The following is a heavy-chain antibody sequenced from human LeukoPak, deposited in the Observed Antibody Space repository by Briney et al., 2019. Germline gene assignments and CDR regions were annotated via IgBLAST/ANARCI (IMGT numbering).Heavy chain of an antibody. Sequence: GSLRLSCAAFGFTFSSYAMSWVRQAPGKGLGWVSAFSGSGGSTYYADSVKGRFTISRDKSKNTLYLQMNSLRAEDTAVYYCAKQDTAMVRYHFDYWGQGTLVTVSS. V-gene: IGHV3-23*01. D-gene: IGHD5-18*01. CDR2: FSGSGGST. J-gene: IGHJ4*02. CDR1: GFTFSSYA. CDR3: AKQDTAMVRYHFDY.